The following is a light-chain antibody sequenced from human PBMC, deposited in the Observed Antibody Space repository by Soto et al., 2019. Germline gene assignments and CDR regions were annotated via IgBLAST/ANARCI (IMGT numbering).Light chain of an antibody. V-gene: IGKV3-20*01. J-gene: IGKJ2*01. CDR2: GAS. CDR3: QQYGRT. Sequence: DIVLTQSPGTLSLSPGERATLSCRSSQSVNSNYLAWYQQKPGQAPRLLIFGASTRATGISDRFRGSGSGTDFTLTISRLEPEDFAVYYCQQYGRTVGQGTKVDIK. CDR1: QSVNSNY.